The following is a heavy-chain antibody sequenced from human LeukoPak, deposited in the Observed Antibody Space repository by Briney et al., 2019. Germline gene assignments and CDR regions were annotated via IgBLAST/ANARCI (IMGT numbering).Heavy chain of an antibody. CDR1: GFTFSSYS. CDR3: VRHQSAYDILTGYYPKHYGMDV. Sequence: PGGSLRLSCAASGFTFSSYSMNWVRQAPGKGLEWVSSISSSSSYIYYADSVKRRFTISRDNAKNSLYLQMNSLRAEDTAVYYCVRHQSAYDILTGYYPKHYGMDVWGQGTTVTVSS. V-gene: IGHV3-21*01. D-gene: IGHD3-9*01. CDR2: ISSSSSYI. J-gene: IGHJ6*02.